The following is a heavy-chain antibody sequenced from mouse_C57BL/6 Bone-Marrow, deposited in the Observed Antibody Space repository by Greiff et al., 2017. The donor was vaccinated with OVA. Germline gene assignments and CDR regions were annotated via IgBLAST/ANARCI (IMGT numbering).Heavy chain of an antibody. D-gene: IGHD2-2*01. CDR2: IYPGSGST. CDR1: GYTFTSYW. J-gene: IGHJ2*01. CDR3: AREVWFFSVPYY. V-gene: IGHV1-55*01. Sequence: QVQLQQPGAELVKPGASVKMSCKASGYTFTSYWITWVKQRPGQGLEWIGDIYPGSGSTNYNEKFKSKATLTVDTSSSTAYMQLSSLTSEDSAVYYCAREVWFFSVPYYWGQGTTLTGSS.